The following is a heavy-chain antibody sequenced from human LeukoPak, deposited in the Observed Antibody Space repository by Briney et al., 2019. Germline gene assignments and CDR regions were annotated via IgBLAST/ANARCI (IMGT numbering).Heavy chain of an antibody. J-gene: IGHJ4*02. Sequence: GGSLRLSCAASGFTFSSCGMHWVRQAPGKGLEWVAVISYDGSNKYYADSVKGRFTISRDNSKNTLYLQMNSLRAEDTAVYYCANTLFYWGQGTLVTVSS. CDR1: GFTFSSCG. CDR3: ANTLFY. CDR2: ISYDGSNK. V-gene: IGHV3-30*18.